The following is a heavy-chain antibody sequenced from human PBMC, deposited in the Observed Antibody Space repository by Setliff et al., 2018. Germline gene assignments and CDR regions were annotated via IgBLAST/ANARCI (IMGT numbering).Heavy chain of an antibody. CDR3: ARHYGGGYKHFDY. CDR2: IYYSGSS. Sequence: PSETLSLTCTVSGGSISSPSYFWGWVRQPPGKEMEWIATIYYSGSSYYNPSLKSRLTISVGTSKNLFSLKLSSVTTADTAVYYCARHYGGGYKHFDYWGQGTLVTVSS. D-gene: IGHD5-12*01. J-gene: IGHJ4*02. CDR1: GGSISSPSYF. V-gene: IGHV4-39*01.